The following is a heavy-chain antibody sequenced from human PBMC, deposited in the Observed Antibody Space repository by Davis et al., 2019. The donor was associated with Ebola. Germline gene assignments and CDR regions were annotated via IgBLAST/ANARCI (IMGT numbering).Heavy chain of an antibody. Sequence: GESLKISCAASGFTFSSYSMNWVRQAPGKGLEWVSYISSSSSTIYYADSVKGRFTISRDNAKNSLYLQINSLRDEDTAVYYCARAFTVTPFDYWGQGTLVTVSS. CDR2: ISSSSSTI. J-gene: IGHJ4*02. CDR3: ARAFTVTPFDY. CDR1: GFTFSSYS. D-gene: IGHD4-17*01. V-gene: IGHV3-48*02.